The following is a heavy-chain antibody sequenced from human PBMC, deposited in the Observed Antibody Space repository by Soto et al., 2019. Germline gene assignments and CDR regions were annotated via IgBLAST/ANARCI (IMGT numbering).Heavy chain of an antibody. CDR2: ISYDGNNK. J-gene: IGHJ6*02. D-gene: IGHD1-26*01. Sequence: QVQLVESGGGVVQPGRSLRLSCGASGFKFSTYGMHWVRQAPGKGLEWVAVISYDGNNKDYADSVKGRFTISRDNSKNTSYLQMNSLRAEDTAVYYCAEGLVGYVFGVQDYYFGMDVWGQGTTVAVSS. CDR3: AEGLVGYVFGVQDYYFGMDV. V-gene: IGHV3-30*03. CDR1: GFKFSTYG.